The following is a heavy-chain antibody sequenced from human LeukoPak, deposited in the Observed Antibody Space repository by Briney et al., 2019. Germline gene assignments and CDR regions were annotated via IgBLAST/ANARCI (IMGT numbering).Heavy chain of an antibody. Sequence: PGGSLRLSCAASGFTFSSYGMHWVRQAPGKGLEWVAMMWFDGSNKYYSDSVKGRFTISRDNSKNTLYLQMNSLRAEDTAVYYCARVVGGIDYWGQGTLVTVSS. V-gene: IGHV3-33*01. CDR1: GFTFSSYG. CDR2: MWFDGSNK. CDR3: ARVVGGIDY. J-gene: IGHJ4*02. D-gene: IGHD3-16*02.